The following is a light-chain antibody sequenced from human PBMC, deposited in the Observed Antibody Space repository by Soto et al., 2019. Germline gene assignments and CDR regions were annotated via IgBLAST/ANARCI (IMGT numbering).Light chain of an antibody. CDR3: QQYNRYST. V-gene: IGKV1-5*03. CDR2: KAS. Sequence: DIQMTQSPSTLSASVGDRVIITCRASQSISSWLAWYQQKPGKAPKLLIYKASTLESGVPSRFSGSGSGTEFALTISSLQPDDFATYYCQQYNRYSTFGPGTTVDIK. CDR1: QSISSW. J-gene: IGKJ3*01.